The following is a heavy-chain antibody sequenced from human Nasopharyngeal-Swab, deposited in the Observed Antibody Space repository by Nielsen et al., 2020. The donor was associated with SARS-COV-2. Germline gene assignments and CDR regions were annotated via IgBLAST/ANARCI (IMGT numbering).Heavy chain of an antibody. CDR1: GYRFISYW. CDR2: IYPGDSDT. J-gene: IGHJ3*02. D-gene: IGHD3-22*01. Sequence: GESLKISCKGSGYRFISYWIGWVRQMPGKGLEWMGIIYPGDSDTRYSPSFQGQVTISADKSISTAYLQWSSLKASDTAMYYCARTAIEGGYYRGDAFDIWGQGTMVTVSS. CDR3: ARTAIEGGYYRGDAFDI. V-gene: IGHV5-51*01.